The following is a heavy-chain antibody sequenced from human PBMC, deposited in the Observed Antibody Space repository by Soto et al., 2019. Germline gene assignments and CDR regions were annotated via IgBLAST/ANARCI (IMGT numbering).Heavy chain of an antibody. CDR3: AGLRGVALDY. CDR1: GGSISSYY. J-gene: IGHJ4*02. D-gene: IGHD6-13*01. CDR2: IYYSGST. V-gene: IGHV4-59*08. Sequence: SETLSLTCTVSGGSISSYYWSWIRQPPGKGLEWIGYIYYSGSTNYNPSLKSRVTISVDTSKNQFSLKLSSVTAADTAVYYCAGLRGVALDYWGQGTLVTVSS.